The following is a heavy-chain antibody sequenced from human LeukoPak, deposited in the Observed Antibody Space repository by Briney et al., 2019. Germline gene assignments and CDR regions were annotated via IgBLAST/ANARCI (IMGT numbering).Heavy chain of an antibody. CDR1: GGSISSSSYY. D-gene: IGHD5-24*01. CDR3: ARVSVETATNNYFDY. CDR2: IYYSGST. Sequence: PSETLSLTCTVSGGSISSSSYYWGWIRQPPGKGLEWIGSIYYSGSTYYNPSLKSRVTISVDTSKNQFSLKLSSVTAADTAVYYCARVSVETATNNYFDYWGQGTLVTVSS. J-gene: IGHJ4*02. V-gene: IGHV4-39*07.